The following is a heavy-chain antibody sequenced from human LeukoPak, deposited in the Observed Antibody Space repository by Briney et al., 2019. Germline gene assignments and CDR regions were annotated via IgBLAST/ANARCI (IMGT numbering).Heavy chain of an antibody. J-gene: IGHJ4*02. CDR3: ARDGYYYDSSGYFEPLPQYYFGY. Sequence: PGGSLRLSCAASGFTFSSYWMSWVRQAPGKGLEWVANIKQDGSEKYYVDSVKGRFTISRDNAKNSLYLQMNSLRAEDTAVYYCARDGYYYDSSGYFEPLPQYYFGYWGQGTLVTVSS. D-gene: IGHD3-22*01. V-gene: IGHV3-7*01. CDR2: IKQDGSEK. CDR1: GFTFSSYW.